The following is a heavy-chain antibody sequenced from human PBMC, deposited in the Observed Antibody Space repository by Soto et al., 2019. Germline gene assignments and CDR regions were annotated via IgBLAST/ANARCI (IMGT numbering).Heavy chain of an antibody. CDR1: GGSISSYY. CDR2: IYYSGST. J-gene: IGHJ4*02. CDR3: AKGRDGYDY. Sequence: SETLSLTCTVSGGSISSYYWSWIRQPPGKGLEWIGYIYYSGSTNYNPSLKSRVTISVDTSKNQFSLKLSSVTAADTAVYYCAKGRDGYDYWGQGTLVTVSS. V-gene: IGHV4-59*01. D-gene: IGHD5-12*01.